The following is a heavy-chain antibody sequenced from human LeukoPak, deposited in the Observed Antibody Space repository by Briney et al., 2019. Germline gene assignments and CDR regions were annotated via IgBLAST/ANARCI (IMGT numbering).Heavy chain of an antibody. Sequence: GASVTVSCKASGGTFSSYAISWVRQAPGQGLEWMGIINPSGGSTSYAQKFQGRVTMTRDTSTSTVYMELSSLRSEDTAVYYCARDTDAYFDYWGQGTLVTVSS. CDR2: INPSGGST. CDR1: GGTFSSYA. J-gene: IGHJ4*02. CDR3: ARDTDAYFDY. V-gene: IGHV1-46*01.